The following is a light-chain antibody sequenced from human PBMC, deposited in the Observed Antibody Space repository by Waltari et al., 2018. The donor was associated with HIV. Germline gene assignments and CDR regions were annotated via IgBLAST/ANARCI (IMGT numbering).Light chain of an antibody. CDR2: DTS. Sequence: ELAVTLSPATLSLSPGETATLACRASQSVVIYLAWYQQTPGQAPRPLIYDTSTRATGIPARFSGSGSGTDFTLTIGSLEPEDVAVYYCQQRNTWPLTFGGGTKVEIK. CDR3: QQRNTWPLT. V-gene: IGKV3-11*01. CDR1: QSVVIY. J-gene: IGKJ4*01.